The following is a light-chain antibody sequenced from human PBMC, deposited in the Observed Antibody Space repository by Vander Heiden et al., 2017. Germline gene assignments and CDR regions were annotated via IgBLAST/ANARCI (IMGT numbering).Light chain of an antibody. CDR3: SSLTTSTTLV. CDR1: SSDVGGYNY. Sequence: QSALTQPASVSGSPGQSITISCTGTSSDVGGYNYVSWYQQHPGKAPKLMIYEVSNRPSGVSNRFSGSKSGNTASLTISGLQAEDEADYHCSSLTTSTTLVFGGGTKLTVL. V-gene: IGLV2-14*01. CDR2: EVS. J-gene: IGLJ3*02.